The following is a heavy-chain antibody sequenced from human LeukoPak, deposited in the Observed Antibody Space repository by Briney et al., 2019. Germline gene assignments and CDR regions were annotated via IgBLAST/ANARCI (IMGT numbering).Heavy chain of an antibody. V-gene: IGHV1-2*02. Sequence: ASVKVSCKASGYTFTGYYMHWVRQAPGQGLEWMGWINPNSGGTNYAQKFQGRVTMTRDTSISTAYMELSRLRSDDTAVYYCARRSHDYGAPFDYWGQGTLVTVSS. J-gene: IGHJ4*02. D-gene: IGHD4-17*01. CDR1: GYTFTGYY. CDR3: ARRSHDYGAPFDY. CDR2: INPNSGGT.